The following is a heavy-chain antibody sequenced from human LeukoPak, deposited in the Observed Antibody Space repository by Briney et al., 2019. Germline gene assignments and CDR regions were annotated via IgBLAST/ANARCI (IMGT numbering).Heavy chain of an antibody. J-gene: IGHJ4*02. CDR2: ISGSGGST. D-gene: IGHD3-22*01. CDR1: GFTFSGYA. V-gene: IGHV3-23*01. Sequence: PGGSLRLSCAASGFTFSGYAMSWVRQAPGKGLEWVSSISGSGGSTYYADSVKGRFTISRDNSKNTLYLQMNSLRDEDTAVYYCAKDSSGYYRPFDYWGQGTLATVSS. CDR3: AKDSSGYYRPFDY.